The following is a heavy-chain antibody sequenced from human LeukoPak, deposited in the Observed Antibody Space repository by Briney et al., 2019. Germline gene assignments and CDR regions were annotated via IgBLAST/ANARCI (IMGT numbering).Heavy chain of an antibody. CDR2: INPNSGGT. CDR3: ARGTYYYDSSGYFDY. CDR1: GYTFTGYY. V-gene: IGHV1-2*06. Sequence: GASVKVSCEASGYTFTGYYMHWVRQAPGQGLEWMGRINPNSGGTNYAQKFQGRVTMTRDTSISTAYMELSRLRSDDTAVYYCARGTYYYDSSGYFDYWGQGTLVTVSS. J-gene: IGHJ4*02. D-gene: IGHD3-22*01.